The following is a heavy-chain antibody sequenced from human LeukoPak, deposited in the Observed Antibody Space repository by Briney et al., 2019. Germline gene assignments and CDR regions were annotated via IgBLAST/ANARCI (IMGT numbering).Heavy chain of an antibody. CDR2: IYYTGST. Sequence: SETLSLTCAVSGASISGSGYYLGWIRQPPGKGLEWIGNIYYTGSTYYNASLQSRVTISIDMSENQFSLRLNSVTAADTAMYYCVKSRGYGLIDYLGQGTLVTVSS. CDR1: GASISGSGYY. CDR3: VKSRGYGLIDY. V-gene: IGHV4-39*01. J-gene: IGHJ4*02. D-gene: IGHD5-12*01.